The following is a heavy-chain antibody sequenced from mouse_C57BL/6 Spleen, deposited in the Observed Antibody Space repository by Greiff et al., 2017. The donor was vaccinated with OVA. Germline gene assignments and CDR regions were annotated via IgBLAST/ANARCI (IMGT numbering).Heavy chain of an antibody. V-gene: IGHV1-58*01. D-gene: IGHD1-1*01. CDR2: IYIGNGYT. CDR1: GYTFTSYG. Sequence: DVQLQESGAELVRPGSSVKMSCKTSGYTFTSYGINWVKQRPGQGLEWIGYIYIGNGYTEYNEKFKGKATLTSDTSSSTAYMQLSSLTSEDSAIYFCARRDLRTSYGSSSAWFAYWGQGTLVTVSA. J-gene: IGHJ3*01. CDR3: ARRDLRTSYGSSSAWFAY.